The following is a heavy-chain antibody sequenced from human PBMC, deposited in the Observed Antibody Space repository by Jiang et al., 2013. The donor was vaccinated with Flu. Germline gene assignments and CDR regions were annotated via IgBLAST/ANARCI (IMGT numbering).Heavy chain of an antibody. Sequence: GLVKPSQTLSLTCSVSGDPVTNGGYFWSWLRQPPGKGLEWIGYIYYTGTTYYIPSLRGRVSISMDTSENRFSLRVRSVTAADTAIYYCARGPLFGELLDNWFDPWGPGTLVTVS. CDR1: GDPVTNGGYF. V-gene: IGHV4-31*03. CDR2: IYYTGTT. D-gene: IGHD3-10*02. J-gene: IGHJ5*02. CDR3: ARGPLFGELLDNWFDP.